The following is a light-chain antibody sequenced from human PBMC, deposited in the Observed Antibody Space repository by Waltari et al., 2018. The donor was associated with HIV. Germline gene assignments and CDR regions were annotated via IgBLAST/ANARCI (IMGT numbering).Light chain of an antibody. CDR1: XSNIGSHT. Sequence: XSNIGSHTVDWYQQLTGAAPKLLIYSTNQRPSGVPDRVSGSKSGTSASLAISGLQSEDEADYFCATWDDSLNGHVFGGGTKLTV. V-gene: IGLV1-44*01. CDR3: ATWDDSLNGHV. J-gene: IGLJ3*02. CDR2: STN.